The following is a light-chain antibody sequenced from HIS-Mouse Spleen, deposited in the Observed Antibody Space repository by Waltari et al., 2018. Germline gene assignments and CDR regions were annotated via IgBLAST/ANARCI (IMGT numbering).Light chain of an antibody. Sequence: SYVLTQPPSVSVAPGKTARITCGGNNIGSKSVHWYQQKPGGAPVLVVYDDSDRPSGIPGRFSGSNAGNTATLTISRVEAGDEADYYCQVWDSSSDHVVFGGGTKLTVL. V-gene: IGLV3-21*03. J-gene: IGLJ2*01. CDR1: NIGSKS. CDR2: DDS. CDR3: QVWDSSSDHVV.